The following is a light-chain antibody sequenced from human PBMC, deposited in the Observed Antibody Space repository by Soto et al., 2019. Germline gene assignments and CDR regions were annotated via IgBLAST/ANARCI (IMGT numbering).Light chain of an antibody. J-gene: IGLJ3*02. CDR2: LDRSGSY. Sequence: QLVLTQSSSSSAALGSSVKLTCILSSGHSTYIIAWHQQQPGKAPRFLMTLDRSGSYNRGSGVPDRFSGSSSGADRYLTISNLQFEDEGDYYCETWYSNTHKVFGGGTKLTVL. CDR3: ETWYSNTHKV. CDR1: SGHSTYI. V-gene: IGLV4-60*02.